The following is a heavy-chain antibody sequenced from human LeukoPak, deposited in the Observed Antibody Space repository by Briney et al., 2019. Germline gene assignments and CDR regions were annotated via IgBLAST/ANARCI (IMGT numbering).Heavy chain of an antibody. CDR2: IYYSGST. V-gene: IGHV4-59*01. D-gene: IGHD5-18*01. CDR1: GGSISSYY. J-gene: IGHJ4*02. CDR3: ARGGYSSFDY. Sequence: SETLSLTCTVSGGSISSYYWSWIRQPPGKGLEWIGYIYYSGSTNYNPSLKSRVTISVDTSKNQFSLKLSSATAADTAVYYCARGGYSSFDYWGQGTLVTVSS.